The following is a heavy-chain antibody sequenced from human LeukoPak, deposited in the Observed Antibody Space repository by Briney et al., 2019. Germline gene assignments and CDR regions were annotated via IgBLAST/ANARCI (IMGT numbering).Heavy chain of an antibody. V-gene: IGHV6-1*01. CDR3: ARGASAGFGERVAFDI. D-gene: IGHD3-10*01. Sequence: SQTLSLTCAISGDSVSRNIAAWSWIRQSPSRGLEWLGRTYYRSKWYTDYAVSVKSRISINPDTSNNQFSLQLNSVTPEDTAVYYCARGASAGFGERVAFDIWGQGTMVTVSS. CDR2: TYYRSKWYT. CDR1: GDSVSRNIAA. J-gene: IGHJ3*02.